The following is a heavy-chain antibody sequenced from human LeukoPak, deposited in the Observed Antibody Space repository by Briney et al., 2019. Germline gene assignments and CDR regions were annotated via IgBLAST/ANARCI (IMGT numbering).Heavy chain of an antibody. CDR2: IYYSGST. Sequence: PSETLSLTCTVSGGSISSYYWSWIRQPPGKGLEWIGYIYYSGSTNYNPSLKSRVTISVDTSKNQFSLKLSSVTAADTAVYYCARDFTSEPLWFGEWGFDPWGQGTLVTVSS. CDR1: GGSISSYY. V-gene: IGHV4-59*01. CDR3: ARDFTSEPLWFGEWGFDP. D-gene: IGHD3-10*01. J-gene: IGHJ5*02.